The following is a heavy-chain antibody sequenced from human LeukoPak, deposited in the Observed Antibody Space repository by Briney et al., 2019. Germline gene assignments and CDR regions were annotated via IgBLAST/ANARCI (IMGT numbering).Heavy chain of an antibody. J-gene: IGHJ6*02. Sequence: PGGSLRLSCAASGFTFSNAWMSWVRQAPGKGLEWVGRIKSKTDGGTTDYAAPVKGRFTISRDDSKNTLYLQMNSLKTEDTAVYYCTTLVVPAANYYYGMDVWGQGTTVTVSS. CDR2: IKSKTDGGTT. CDR1: GFTFSNAW. D-gene: IGHD2-2*01. CDR3: TTLVVPAANYYYGMDV. V-gene: IGHV3-15*01.